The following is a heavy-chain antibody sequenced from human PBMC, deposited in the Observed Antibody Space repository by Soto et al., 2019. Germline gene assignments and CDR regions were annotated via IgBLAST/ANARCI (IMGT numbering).Heavy chain of an antibody. D-gene: IGHD2-2*01. CDR3: ARGASIAVVPALDV. V-gene: IGHV3-66*01. Sequence: EVQLVESGGGLVQPGGSLRLSCAASGFTVSNNYMSRVRQAPGKGLEWVAVIYSGGNTYYAASVKGRFTISRDNSTNMLYLQMNNLRVEDTAVYYSARGASIAVVPALDVWGQATTVTVSS. CDR2: IYSGGNT. J-gene: IGHJ6*02. CDR1: GFTVSNNY.